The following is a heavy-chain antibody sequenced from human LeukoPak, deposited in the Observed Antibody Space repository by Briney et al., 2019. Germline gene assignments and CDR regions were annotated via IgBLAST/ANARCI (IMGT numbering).Heavy chain of an antibody. V-gene: IGHV4-4*07. D-gene: IGHD3-10*01. J-gene: IGHJ4*02. CDR3: ARGPTYGSGEPIDY. CDR1: GGSISSYY. CDR2: AHTSTTT. Sequence: PSETLSLTCTVSGGSISSYYWNWIRQPPGKGLEWIGRAHTSTTTDYNPSLKSRVTMSVDTSKNQFSLKLSSVTAADTAVYYCARGPTYGSGEPIDYWGQGTLVTVSS.